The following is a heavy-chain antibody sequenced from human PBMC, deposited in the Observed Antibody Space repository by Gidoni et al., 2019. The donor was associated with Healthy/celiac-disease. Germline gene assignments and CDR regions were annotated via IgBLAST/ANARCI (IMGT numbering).Heavy chain of an antibody. CDR1: GLTFSSYA. CDR2: ISGSGGST. V-gene: IGHV3-23*01. D-gene: IGHD1-7*01. Sequence: EVQLLESGGGLVQPGGSLRLSCAASGLTFSSYAMSWVRHAPGEGLEWVSAISGSGGSTYYADSVKGRFTISRDNSKNTLYLQMNSLRAEDTAVYYCAKVAGNSKTHFDYWGQGTLVTVSS. J-gene: IGHJ4*02. CDR3: AKVAGNSKTHFDY.